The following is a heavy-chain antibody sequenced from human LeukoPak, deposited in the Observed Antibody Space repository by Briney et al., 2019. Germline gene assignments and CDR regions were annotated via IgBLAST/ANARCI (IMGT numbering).Heavy chain of an antibody. CDR3: ARTGVSVTMLYPFDH. CDR2: IYYSGST. J-gene: IGHJ4*02. CDR1: GGSIRSYY. Sequence: SETLSLTCTVSGGSIRSYYWSWIRQPPGKGLEWIGYIYYSGSTNYNPSLKSRVSISADTSKNQFSLKLSSVTAADTAVYYCARTGVSVTMLYPFDHWGQGTLVTVSS. D-gene: IGHD4/OR15-4a*01. V-gene: IGHV4-59*01.